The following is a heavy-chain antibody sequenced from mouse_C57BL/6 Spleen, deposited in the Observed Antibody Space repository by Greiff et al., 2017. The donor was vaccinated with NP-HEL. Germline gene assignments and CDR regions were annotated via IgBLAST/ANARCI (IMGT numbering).Heavy chain of an antibody. CDR1: GYSFTGYY. V-gene: IGHV1-42*01. CDR3: ARGVDDGYPYYFDY. J-gene: IGHJ2*01. D-gene: IGHD2-3*01. Sequence: VQLQQSGPELVKPGASVKISCKASGYSFTGYYMNWVKQSPEKSLEWIGEINPSTGGTTYNQKFKAKATLTVDKSSSTAYMQLKSLTSEDSAVYYCARGVDDGYPYYFDYWGQGTTLTVSS. CDR2: INPSTGGT.